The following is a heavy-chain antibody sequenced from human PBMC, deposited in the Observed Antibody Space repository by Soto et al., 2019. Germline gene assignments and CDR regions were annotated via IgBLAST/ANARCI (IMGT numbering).Heavy chain of an antibody. Sequence: QVQLVESGGGVVQPGRSLRLSCAASGFTFSRFGMHWVRQAPGKGLEWVAVISYDGSNRFYADSVKGRFTISGDNSKNTLYLQMNSLRPEDTAVYYCAKDLYGSETYTYYCGMDVWGQGTTVTVSS. D-gene: IGHD3-10*01. J-gene: IGHJ6*02. CDR1: GFTFSRFG. V-gene: IGHV3-30*18. CDR3: AKDLYGSETYTYYCGMDV. CDR2: ISYDGSNR.